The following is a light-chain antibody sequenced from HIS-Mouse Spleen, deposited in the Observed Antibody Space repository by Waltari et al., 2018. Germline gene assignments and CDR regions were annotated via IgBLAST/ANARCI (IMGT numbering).Light chain of an antibody. CDR3: QQYNSYWT. Sequence: DIQMTQSPSTLSASVGDRFTITCRASQSISSWLAWYQQKPGKAPKLLIYKASSLESGVPSRFSGSGSGTEFNLTISSLQPDDFATYYCQQYNSYWTFGQGTKVEIK. CDR1: QSISSW. CDR2: KAS. J-gene: IGKJ1*01. V-gene: IGKV1-5*03.